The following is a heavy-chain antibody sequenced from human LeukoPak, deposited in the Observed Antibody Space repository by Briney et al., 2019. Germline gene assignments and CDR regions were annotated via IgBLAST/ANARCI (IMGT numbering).Heavy chain of an antibody. CDR2: TSAYNGNT. J-gene: IGHJ6*02. Sequence: ASVKVSCKASGGTFSSYAISWVRQAPGQGLEWMGWTSAYNGNTNYAQKLQGRVTMTTDTSTSTAYMELRSLRSDDTAVYYCARVSGDCSGGSCYPPGYYYGMDVWGQGTTVTVSS. CDR1: GGTFSSYA. D-gene: IGHD2-15*01. V-gene: IGHV1-18*01. CDR3: ARVSGDCSGGSCYPPGYYYGMDV.